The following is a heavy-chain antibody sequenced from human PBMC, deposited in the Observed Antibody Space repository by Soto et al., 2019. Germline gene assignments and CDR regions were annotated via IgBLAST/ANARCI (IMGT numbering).Heavy chain of an antibody. V-gene: IGHV4-61*08. CDR2: ISYSGST. J-gene: IGHJ4*02. D-gene: IGHD1-26*01. Sequence: PSETLSLTCTVAGASVSSGGFSWSWIRQPPGKGLEWIGSISYSGSTTYYPSLRSRVTISVDTSKNQFSLRLNSVTAADTAIYFCARVTFLIVGSVFSTPFDFWGQGTLGTVSS. CDR3: ARVTFLIVGSVFSTPFDF. CDR1: GASVSSGGFS.